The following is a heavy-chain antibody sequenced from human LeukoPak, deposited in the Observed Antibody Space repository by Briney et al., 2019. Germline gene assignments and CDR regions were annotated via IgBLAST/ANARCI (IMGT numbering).Heavy chain of an antibody. CDR2: ISGSGGST. J-gene: IGHJ4*02. CDR1: GFTFSSYA. V-gene: IGHV3-23*01. Sequence: QTGGSLRLSCAASGFTFSSYAMSWVRQAPGKGLEWVSAISGSGGSTYYADSVKGRFTISRDNSKNTLYLQMNSLRAEDTAVYYCAKVTGYSYGRIDYWGQGTLVTVSS. D-gene: IGHD5-18*01. CDR3: AKVTGYSYGRIDY.